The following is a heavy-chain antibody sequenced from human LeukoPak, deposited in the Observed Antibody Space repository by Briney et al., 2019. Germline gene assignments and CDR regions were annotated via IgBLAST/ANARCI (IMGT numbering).Heavy chain of an antibody. V-gene: IGHV4-59*11. CDR2: IYFSGST. CDR1: GGSIRSHC. Sequence: SETLSLTCTVSGGSIRSHCWSWVRQPPGKGLEWIGYIYFSGSTNYNPSLKSRVTIPMGTSENQFSLKLSAVTAADTAVYYCARGAAPHYSDYWGQGTLVTDSS. CDR3: ARGAAPHYSDY. D-gene: IGHD6-6*01. J-gene: IGHJ4*02.